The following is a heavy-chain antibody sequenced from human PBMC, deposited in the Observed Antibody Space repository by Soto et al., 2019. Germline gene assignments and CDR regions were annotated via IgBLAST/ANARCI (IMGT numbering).Heavy chain of an antibody. CDR3: ARESGYPTHRHYYYYYGMHV. CDR1: GGTFSSYA. V-gene: IGHV1-69*01. J-gene: IGHJ6*02. CDR2: IIPIFGTA. D-gene: IGHD5-12*01. Sequence: QVQLVQSGAEVKKPGSSVKVSCKASGGTFSSYAISWVRQAPGQGLEWMGGIIPIFGTANYAQKFQGRVTITADASTSTAYMELISLRSEDTAVYYSARESGYPTHRHYYYYYGMHVWGQGTTVTVSS.